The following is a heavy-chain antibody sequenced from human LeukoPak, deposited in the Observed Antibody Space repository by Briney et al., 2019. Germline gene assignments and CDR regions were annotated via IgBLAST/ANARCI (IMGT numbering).Heavy chain of an antibody. CDR1: GFTFSDYY. D-gene: IGHD3-10*01. V-gene: IGHV3-11*04. Sequence: GGSLRLSCAASGFTFSDYYMSWIRQAPGKGLEWVSYLSSSGSTIYYTDSVKGRFTISRDNAKNSLYLQMNSLRAEDTAVYYCAREYYYGSGSLDIYYWGQGTLVTVSS. J-gene: IGHJ4*02. CDR3: AREYYYGSGSLDIYY. CDR2: LSSSGSTI.